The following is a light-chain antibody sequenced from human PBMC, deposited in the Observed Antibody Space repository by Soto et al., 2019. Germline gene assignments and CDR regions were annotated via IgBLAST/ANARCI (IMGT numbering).Light chain of an antibody. J-gene: IGKJ3*01. CDR2: GAS. CDR3: QQYNNWPPFT. Sequence: EIVMTQSPATLSVSPGERATLSCRASQSVSNNLAWYQQKPGQAPRLLIYGASTRATGIPARFSGSGSGTESTLPISSLQSEDFAVYYCQQYNNWPPFTFGPGTKVDIK. V-gene: IGKV3-15*01. CDR1: QSVSNN.